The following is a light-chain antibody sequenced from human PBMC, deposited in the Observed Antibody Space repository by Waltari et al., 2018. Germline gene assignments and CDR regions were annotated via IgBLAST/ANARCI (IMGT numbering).Light chain of an antibody. V-gene: IGLV2-23*01. CDR1: ASDVGTYKS. CDR3: CSYAGSGPWV. J-gene: IGLJ3*02. Sequence: QSALTQPASVSGSPGQSVTISCTETASDVGTYKSVSWYQQHPGKAPKLILSGGSIRFSGSKSGNTASLTISGLQAEDEAHYYCCSYAGSGPWVFGGGTKLTVL. CDR2: GG.